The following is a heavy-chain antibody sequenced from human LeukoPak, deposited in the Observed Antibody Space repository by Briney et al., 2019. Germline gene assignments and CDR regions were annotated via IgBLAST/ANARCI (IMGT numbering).Heavy chain of an antibody. Sequence: ASVKVSCKASGYTFTSYGISWVRQAPGQGLEWMGWINTNTGNPTYAQGFTGRFVFSLDTSVSTAYLQISSLKAEDTAVYYCARGGSSWYGGHAEYFQYWGQGTLVTVSS. J-gene: IGHJ1*01. D-gene: IGHD6-13*01. V-gene: IGHV7-4-1*02. CDR1: GYTFTSYG. CDR3: ARGGSSWYGGHAEYFQY. CDR2: INTNTGNP.